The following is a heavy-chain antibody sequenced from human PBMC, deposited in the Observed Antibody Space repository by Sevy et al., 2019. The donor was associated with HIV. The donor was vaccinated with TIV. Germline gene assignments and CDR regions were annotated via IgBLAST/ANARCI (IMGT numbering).Heavy chain of an antibody. CDR3: LANDSDGRAHFDY. Sequence: SETLSLTCAVSGGSIIGNNWWSWVRQAPGKGLEWIGEIYHTGSTHYNPSVRGRVTISLDKSKNQLSLKLDSVTAADTAVYYCLANDSDGRAHFDYWGQGILVTVSS. J-gene: IGHJ4*02. D-gene: IGHD3-16*01. CDR1: GGSIIGNNW. CDR2: IYHTGST. V-gene: IGHV4-4*02.